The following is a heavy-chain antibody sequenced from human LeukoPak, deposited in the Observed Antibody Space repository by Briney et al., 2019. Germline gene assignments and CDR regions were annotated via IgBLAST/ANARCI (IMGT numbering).Heavy chain of an antibody. Sequence: ASVKVSCKASGYTFTSYYMHWVRQAPGQGLEWMGIINTSGGSPSYAQKFQGRVTMTRDTSTSTVYMELSSLRSEDTAVYYCARDSEYYDFWSGVTLLQPHNWFDPWGQGTLVTVSS. V-gene: IGHV1-46*01. CDR1: GYTFTSYY. D-gene: IGHD3-3*01. J-gene: IGHJ5*02. CDR3: ARDSEYYDFWSGVTLLQPHNWFDP. CDR2: INTSGGSP.